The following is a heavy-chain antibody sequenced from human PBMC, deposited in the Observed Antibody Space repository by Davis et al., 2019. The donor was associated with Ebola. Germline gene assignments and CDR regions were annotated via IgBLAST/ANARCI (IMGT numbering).Heavy chain of an antibody. D-gene: IGHD5-18*01. CDR3: AKTKYSNGYWFDP. CDR1: GFTFSSYW. V-gene: IGHV3-7*03. CDR2: IKQDGSEK. J-gene: IGHJ5*02. Sequence: GGSLRLSCAASGFTFSSYWMSWVRQAPGKGLEWVANIKQDGSEKYYVDSVKGRFTISRDNAKNSLYLQMNSLRAEDTAVYYCAKTKYSNGYWFDPWGQGTLVTVSS.